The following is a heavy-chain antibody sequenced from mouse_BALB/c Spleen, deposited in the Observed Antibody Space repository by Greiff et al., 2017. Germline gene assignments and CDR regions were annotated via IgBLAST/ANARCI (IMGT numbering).Heavy chain of an antibody. D-gene: IGHD1-2*01. V-gene: IGHV1-15*01. J-gene: IGHJ2*01. CDR2: IDPETGGT. Sequence: VKLQESGAELVRPGASVTLSCKASGYTFTDYEMHWVKQTPVHGLEWIGAIDPETGGTAYNQKFKGKATLTADKSSSTAYMELRSLTSEDSAVYYCTRGLTTATNFDYWGQGTTLTVSS. CDR1: GYTFTDYE. CDR3: TRGLTTATNFDY.